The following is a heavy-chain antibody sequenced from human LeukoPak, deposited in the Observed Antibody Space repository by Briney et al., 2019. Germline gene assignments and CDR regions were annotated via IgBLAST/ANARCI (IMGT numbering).Heavy chain of an antibody. CDR3: ARGGGPLRYFDWLSPSGYYYYGMDV. J-gene: IGHJ6*02. CDR1: GGSFSGYY. CDR2: INHSGST. Sequence: PSETLSLTCAVYGGSFSGYYWSWIRQPPGKGLEWIGEINHSGSTNYNPSLKSRVTISVDTSKNQFSLKLSSVTAADTAVYYCARGGGPLRYFDWLSPSGYYYYGMDVWGQGTTVTVSS. D-gene: IGHD3-9*01. V-gene: IGHV4-34*01.